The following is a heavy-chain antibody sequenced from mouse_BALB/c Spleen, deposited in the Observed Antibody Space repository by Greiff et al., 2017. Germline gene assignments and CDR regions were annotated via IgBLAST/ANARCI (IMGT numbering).Heavy chain of an antibody. CDR1: GFSLTGYG. D-gene: IGHD2-1*01. Sequence: QVQLQQSGPGLVAPSQSLSITCTVSGFSLTGYGVNWVRQPPGKGLEWLGMIWGDGSTDYNSALKSRLSISKDNTKSQVFLKMNSLQTDDTARYYSDRHYYGTDYWGQGTTLTVSS. J-gene: IGHJ2*01. CDR2: IWGDGST. V-gene: IGHV2-6-7*01. CDR3: DRHYYGTDY.